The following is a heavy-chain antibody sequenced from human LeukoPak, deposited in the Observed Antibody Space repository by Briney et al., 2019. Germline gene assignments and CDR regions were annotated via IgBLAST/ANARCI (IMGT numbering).Heavy chain of an antibody. CDR2: IRYDGSSE. D-gene: IGHD7-27*01. Sequence: PGGSLRLSCAASGFTFSGFGMHWVRQAPGKGLEWVAFIRYDGSSEYYADSVKGRFTISRDNSKDTLYLQMNSLRPEDTAMYYCQANGASKGLVYWGHGTLVSVSS. CDR1: GFTFSGFG. J-gene: IGHJ4*01. V-gene: IGHV3-30*02. CDR3: QANGASKGLVY.